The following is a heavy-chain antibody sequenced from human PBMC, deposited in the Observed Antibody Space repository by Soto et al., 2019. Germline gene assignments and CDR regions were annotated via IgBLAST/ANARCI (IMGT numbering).Heavy chain of an antibody. CDR1: GGSISSGGYY. V-gene: IGHV4-31*03. D-gene: IGHD3-3*01. J-gene: IGHJ3*02. CDR3: ARVPDYDFWSGYVHDAFDI. CDR2: IYYSGST. Sequence: SETLSLTCTVSGGSISSGGYYWSWIRQHPGKGLEWIGYIYYSGSTYYNPSLKSRVTISVDTSKNQFSLKLSSVTAADTAVYYCARVPDYDFWSGYVHDAFDIWGQGTMVTVSS.